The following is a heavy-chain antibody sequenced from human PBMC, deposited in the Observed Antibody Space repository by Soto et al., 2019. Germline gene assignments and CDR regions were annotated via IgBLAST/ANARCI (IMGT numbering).Heavy chain of an antibody. CDR1: RFTFSGSS. Sequence: PGGSLRLSCAASRFTFSGSSMHWVRQASGKGLEWVCRIRSKANSYATAYAASVKGRFTISRDDSKNTAYLQMNSLKTEDTAVYYCTSIAAAAPVGSARFNRVGYWGQGTLVTVSS. D-gene: IGHD6-13*01. V-gene: IGHV3-73*01. CDR3: TSIAAAAPVGSARFNRVGY. J-gene: IGHJ4*02. CDR2: IRSKANSYAT.